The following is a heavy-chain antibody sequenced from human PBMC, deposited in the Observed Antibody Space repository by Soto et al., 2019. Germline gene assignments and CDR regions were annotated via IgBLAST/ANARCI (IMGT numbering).Heavy chain of an antibody. CDR1: GYTFTSYG. Sequence: ASVKFSCKSSGYTFTSYGISWVRQAPGQGLEGMGWISAYNGNTNYAQKLQGRVTMTTDTSTSTAYMELRSLRSDDTAVYYCARIKTDFWSGYFSRPNWFDPWGQGTLVTVSS. D-gene: IGHD3-3*01. CDR3: ARIKTDFWSGYFSRPNWFDP. CDR2: ISAYNGNT. V-gene: IGHV1-18*04. J-gene: IGHJ5*02.